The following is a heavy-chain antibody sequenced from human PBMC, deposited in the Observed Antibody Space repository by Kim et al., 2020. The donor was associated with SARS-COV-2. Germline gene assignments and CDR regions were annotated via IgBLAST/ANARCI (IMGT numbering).Heavy chain of an antibody. Sequence: GRFTSSRDNSKNTLYLQMNSLRAEDTAVYYCANGPNDCRTPRDYYYGMDVWGQGTTVTVSS. V-gene: IGHV3-23*01. CDR3: ANGPNDCRTPRDYYYGMDV. J-gene: IGHJ6*02. D-gene: IGHD2-21*01.